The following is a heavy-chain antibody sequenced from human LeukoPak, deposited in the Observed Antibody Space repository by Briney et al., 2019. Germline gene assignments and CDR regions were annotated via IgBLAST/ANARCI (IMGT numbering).Heavy chain of an antibody. CDR2: INPSGGST. CDR3: AREYESGRNYYYYYGMDV. V-gene: IGHV1-46*01. Sequence: ASVTVSCTASGYTFTSYYMHWVRQAPGQGLEWMGIINPSGGSTSYAQKFQGRVTMTRDTSTSTVYMELSSLRSEDTAVYYCAREYESGRNYYYYYGMDVWGQGTTVTVSS. CDR1: GYTFTSYY. D-gene: IGHD1-14*01. J-gene: IGHJ6*02.